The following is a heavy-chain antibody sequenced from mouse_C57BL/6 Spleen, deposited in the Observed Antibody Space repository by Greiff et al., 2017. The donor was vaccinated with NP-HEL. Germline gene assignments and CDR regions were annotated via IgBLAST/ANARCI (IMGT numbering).Heavy chain of an antibody. Sequence: QVQLKQPGAELVMPGASVKLSCKASGYTFTSYWMHWVKQRPGQGLEWIGEIDPSASDTNSNQKSKGKSTLTVDKSSSTAYMQLSSLTSEDSAVYYCARRDGDLYYFDYWGQGTTLTVSS. CDR1: GYTFTSYW. V-gene: IGHV1-69*01. J-gene: IGHJ2*01. CDR2: IDPSASDT. D-gene: IGHD2-13*01. CDR3: ARRDGDLYYFDY.